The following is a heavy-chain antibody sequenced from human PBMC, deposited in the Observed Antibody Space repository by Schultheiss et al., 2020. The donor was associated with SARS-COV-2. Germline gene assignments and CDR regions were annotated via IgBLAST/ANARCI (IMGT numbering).Heavy chain of an antibody. Sequence: ASVKVSCKASGYTFTSYGISWVRQAPGQGLEWMGWISAYNGNTNYAQKLQGRVTMTTDTSTSTAYMELRSLRSDDTAVYYCATNPALRQEGYFQHWGQGTLVTVSS. CDR1: GYTFTSYG. D-gene: IGHD1-14*01. CDR2: ISAYNGNT. V-gene: IGHV1-18*01. J-gene: IGHJ1*01. CDR3: ATNPALRQEGYFQH.